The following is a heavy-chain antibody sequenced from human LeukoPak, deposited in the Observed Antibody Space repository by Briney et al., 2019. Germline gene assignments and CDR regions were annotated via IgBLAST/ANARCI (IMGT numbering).Heavy chain of an antibody. V-gene: IGHV3-30*01. CDR1: GFTFSSYA. CDR2: ISYDGSNK. D-gene: IGHD6-6*01. J-gene: IGHJ4*02. Sequence: PGRSLRLSCAASGFTFSSYAMHWVRQAPGKGLERVAVISYDGSNKYYADSVKGRFTISRDNSKNTLYLQMNSLRAEDTAVYYCARDRISYSSSWSQVDYWGQGTLVTVSS. CDR3: ARDRISYSSSWSQVDY.